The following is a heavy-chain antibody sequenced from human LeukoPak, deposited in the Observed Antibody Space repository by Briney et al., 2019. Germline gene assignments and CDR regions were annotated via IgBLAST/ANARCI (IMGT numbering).Heavy chain of an antibody. CDR1: GFPFRDYY. CDR2: ISRSGDTL. CDR3: ARAYSSSSPFDY. D-gene: IGHD6-6*01. Sequence: PGGSLRLSCTASGFPFRDYYMTWIRQAPGKGLEWISYISRSGDTLYYADSVEGRFTISRDNAKNSLFLQMNSLRADDTAVYYCARAYSSSSPFDYWGQGTLVTVSS. V-gene: IGHV3-11*01. J-gene: IGHJ4*02.